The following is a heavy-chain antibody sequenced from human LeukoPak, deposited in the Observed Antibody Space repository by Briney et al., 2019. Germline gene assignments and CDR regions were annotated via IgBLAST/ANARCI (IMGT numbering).Heavy chain of an antibody. Sequence: ASVKVSCKASGYTFTGYYMHWVRQATGQGLEWMGWMNPNSGNTGYAQKFQGRVTITRNTSISTAYMELSSLRSEDTAVYYCARVSITTVRGVIYPPYYYYYYMDVWGKGTTVTVSS. CDR1: GYTFTGYY. D-gene: IGHD3-10*01. CDR2: MNPNSGNT. V-gene: IGHV1-8*03. J-gene: IGHJ6*03. CDR3: ARVSITTVRGVIYPPYYYYYYMDV.